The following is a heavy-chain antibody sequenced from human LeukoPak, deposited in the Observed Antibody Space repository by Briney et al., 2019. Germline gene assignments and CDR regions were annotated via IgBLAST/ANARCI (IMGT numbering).Heavy chain of an antibody. CDR1: GFTFSRYR. CDR2: IKQDGGEI. Sequence: AGGSLRLSCAASGFTFSRYRMSWVRQVPRKGLEWVANIKQDGGEIYYVDSVKGRFTIPRDNAKSSLYLQMNSLRAGDTAVYYCARDKGDYDTSGSLFVFGGQGTPVTVSS. V-gene: IGHV3-7*03. D-gene: IGHD3-22*01. J-gene: IGHJ4*02. CDR3: ARDKGDYDTSGSLFVF.